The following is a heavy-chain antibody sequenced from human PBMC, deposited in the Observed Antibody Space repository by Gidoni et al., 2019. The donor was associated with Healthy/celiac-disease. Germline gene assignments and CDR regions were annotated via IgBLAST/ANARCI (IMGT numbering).Heavy chain of an antibody. CDR2: IYHSGST. Sequence: QVQLQESGPGLVKPSGTLSLTCAVSGGSISSSNWWSWVRQPPGKGLEWIGEIYHSGSTNYNPSLKSRVTISVDKSKNQFSLKLSSVTAADTAVYYCARGLRYCSSTSCYFGPGDHRDYYYYMDVWGKGTTVTVSS. CDR1: GGSISSSNW. V-gene: IGHV4-4*02. D-gene: IGHD2-2*01. J-gene: IGHJ6*03. CDR3: ARGLRYCSSTSCYFGPGDHRDYYYYMDV.